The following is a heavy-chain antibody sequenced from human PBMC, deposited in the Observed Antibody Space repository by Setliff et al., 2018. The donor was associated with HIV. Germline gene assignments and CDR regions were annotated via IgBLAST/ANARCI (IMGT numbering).Heavy chain of an antibody. D-gene: IGHD3-10*01. Sequence: NPSETLSLTCTVSDGSISSHYWSWIRQPPGEGLEWIGYSFYSGSTNYNPSLKSRVTISIDTSKNQFSLKLISVTAADTAMYYCARLDYGSGSYPYLFDYWGQGALVTVSS. V-gene: IGHV4-59*11. J-gene: IGHJ4*02. CDR1: DGSISSHY. CDR3: ARLDYGSGSYPYLFDY. CDR2: SFYSGST.